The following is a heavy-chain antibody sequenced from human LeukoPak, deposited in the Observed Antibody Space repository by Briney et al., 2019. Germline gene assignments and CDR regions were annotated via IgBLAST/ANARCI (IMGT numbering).Heavy chain of an antibody. V-gene: IGHV3-53*01. D-gene: IGHD3-16*01. CDR1: GFTVSSDY. CDR2: IYSGGTT. J-gene: IGHJ4*02. Sequence: GGSLRLSCAASGFTVSSDYMSWVRQAPGEGLEWVSLIYSGGTTHYAASVKGRFTISRDNSKNTLYLQMNSLRAEDTAVYYCARDYWRSLEYWGQGTLVTVSS. CDR3: ARDYWRSLEY.